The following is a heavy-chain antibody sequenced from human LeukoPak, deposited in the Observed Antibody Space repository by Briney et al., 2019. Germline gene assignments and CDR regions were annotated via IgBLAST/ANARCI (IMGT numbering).Heavy chain of an antibody. Sequence: SETLSLTCAVYGGSFSGYYWSWIRQPPGKGLEWIGEINHSGSTNHNPSLKSRVTISVDTSKNQFSLKLSSVTAADTAVYYCAAIAAAGTIYYYYYMDVWGKGTTVTISS. D-gene: IGHD6-13*01. V-gene: IGHV4-34*01. J-gene: IGHJ6*03. CDR1: GGSFSGYY. CDR3: AAIAAAGTIYYYYYMDV. CDR2: INHSGST.